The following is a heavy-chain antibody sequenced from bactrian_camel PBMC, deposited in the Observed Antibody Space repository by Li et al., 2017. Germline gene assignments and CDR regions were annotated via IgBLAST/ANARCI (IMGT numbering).Heavy chain of an antibody. J-gene: IGHJ4*01. V-gene: IGHV3S25*01. D-gene: IGHD6*01. CDR2: VASNGGST. Sequence: QLVESGGGLVRPGGSLTLSCTASGFTFSGYWMYWVRLTPAKGLEWVSGVASNGGSTEYADSIVGRFTISRDNAKNMVYLHMTSLKPEDTAVYYCARVRGVVAVSFVDYWGQGTQVTVS. CDR3: ARVRGVVAVSFVDY. CDR1: GFTFSGYW.